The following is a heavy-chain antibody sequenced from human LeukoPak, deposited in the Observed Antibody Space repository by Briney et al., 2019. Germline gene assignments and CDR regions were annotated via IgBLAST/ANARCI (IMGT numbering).Heavy chain of an antibody. V-gene: IGHV4-34*01. CDR3: ARARCSGGSCYYYYYGMDV. J-gene: IGHJ6*02. Sequence: SETLSLTCAVSGGSFSGYYWSWIRQPPGEGLECIGEVSHSGSTNYNPSLKNRVTISVDTSKNQVSLKLTTVTAADTAVYYCARARCSGGSCYYYYYGMDVWGQGTTVTVSS. CDR2: VSHSGST. CDR1: GGSFSGYY. D-gene: IGHD2-15*01.